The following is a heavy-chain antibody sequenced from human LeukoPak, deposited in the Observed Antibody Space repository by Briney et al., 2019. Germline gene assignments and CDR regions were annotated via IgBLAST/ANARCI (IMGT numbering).Heavy chain of an antibody. Sequence: SETLSLTCTVSGGSISGSTYYWGWIRQPPGKGLEWIGSMYYSGSTYYNPSLKSRVSISGDTSKNQFSLELSSVTAADTAVYYCARRETGFSGSGTYFSDAFDIWGQGTMVTVSS. V-gene: IGHV4-39*01. J-gene: IGHJ3*02. CDR1: GGSISGSTYY. CDR2: MYYSGST. CDR3: ARRETGFSGSGTYFSDAFDI. D-gene: IGHD3-10*01.